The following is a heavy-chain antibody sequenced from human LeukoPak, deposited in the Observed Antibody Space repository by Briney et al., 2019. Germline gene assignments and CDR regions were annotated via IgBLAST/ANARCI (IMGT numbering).Heavy chain of an antibody. D-gene: IGHD3-3*01. Sequence: SETLSLTCTVSGGSISSGGYYWSWIRQHPGKGLEWIGYIYYSGSTYYNPSLKSRVTISVDTSKNQFSLKLSSVTAADTAVYYCARGEFGGAFWSGYGPQTQAWYFDYWGQGTLVTVSS. CDR2: IYYSGST. J-gene: IGHJ4*02. V-gene: IGHV4-31*03. CDR3: ARGEFGGAFWSGYGPQTQAWYFDY. CDR1: GGSISSGGYY.